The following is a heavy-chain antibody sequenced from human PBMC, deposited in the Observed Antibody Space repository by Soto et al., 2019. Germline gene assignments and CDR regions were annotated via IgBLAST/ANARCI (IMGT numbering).Heavy chain of an antibody. D-gene: IGHD2-15*01. V-gene: IGHV1-69*13. CDR2: IIPIFGTA. Sequence: SVKVSCKASGGTFSSYAISWVRQAPGQGLEWMGGIIPIFGTANYAQKFQGRVTITADESTSTAYMELSSLRSEDTAVYYCARDENHIVVVVAAVVYTGMYYGMDVWGQGTTVTGSS. J-gene: IGHJ6*02. CDR1: GGTFSSYA. CDR3: ARDENHIVVVVAAVVYTGMYYGMDV.